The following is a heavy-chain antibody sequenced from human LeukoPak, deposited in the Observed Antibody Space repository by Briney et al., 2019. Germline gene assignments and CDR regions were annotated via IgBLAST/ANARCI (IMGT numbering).Heavy chain of an antibody. CDR2: IVVGSGNT. CDR1: RFTFTNSA. D-gene: IGHD5-12*01. J-gene: IGHJ4*02. Sequence: SVKVSCKASRFTFTNSAVQWVRQARGQRLEWIGWIVVGSGNTNYAQKFQERVTITRDMSTSTAYMELSSLRSEDTAVYYCAAALREGFDYWGRGTLVTVSS. V-gene: IGHV1-58*01. CDR3: AAALREGFDY.